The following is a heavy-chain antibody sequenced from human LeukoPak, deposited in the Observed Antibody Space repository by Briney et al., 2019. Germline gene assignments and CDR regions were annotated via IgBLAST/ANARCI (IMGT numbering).Heavy chain of an antibody. CDR1: GYSFITYW. CDR3: ATTNGGNRYYFDY. Sequence: GESLKISCEGSGYSFITYWIGWVRQMPGKGLEWMGIIHPGDSDTRYSPSFQGQVTISADKSISTAYLQWSSLKASDTAIYYCATTNGGNRYYFDYWGQGTLVTVSS. CDR2: IHPGDSDT. V-gene: IGHV5-51*01. D-gene: IGHD4-23*01. J-gene: IGHJ4*02.